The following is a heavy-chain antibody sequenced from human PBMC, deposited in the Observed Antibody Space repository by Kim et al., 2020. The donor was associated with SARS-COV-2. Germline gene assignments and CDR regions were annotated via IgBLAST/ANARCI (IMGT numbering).Heavy chain of an antibody. Sequence: SETLSLTCTVSGGSISSGSYYWGWIRQPPGKGLEWIGSIYYSGSTYYNPSLKSRVTISVDTSKNQFSLKLSSVTAADTAVYYCGRQTGSGWYYFDYWGQGTMVTVSS. CDR1: GGSISSGSYY. D-gene: IGHD6-19*01. CDR2: IYYSGST. V-gene: IGHV4-39*01. J-gene: IGHJ4*02. CDR3: GRQTGSGWYYFDY.